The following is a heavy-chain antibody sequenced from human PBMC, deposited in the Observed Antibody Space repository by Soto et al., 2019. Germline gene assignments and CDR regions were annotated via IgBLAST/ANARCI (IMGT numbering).Heavy chain of an antibody. Sequence: SETLSLTCTVSGGSISSGDYYWSWIRQPPGKGLEWIGYIYYSRSTYYNPTLKSRVTISVDTSKNQFSLKLSSVTAADTAVYYCASTLDYGDYRNCFDYWGQGTLVTVSS. V-gene: IGHV4-30-4*01. D-gene: IGHD4-17*01. CDR1: GGSISSGDYY. J-gene: IGHJ4*02. CDR2: IYYSRST. CDR3: ASTLDYGDYRNCFDY.